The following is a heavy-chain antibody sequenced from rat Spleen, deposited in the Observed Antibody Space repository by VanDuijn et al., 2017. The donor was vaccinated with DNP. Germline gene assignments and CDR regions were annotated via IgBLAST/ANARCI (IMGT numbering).Heavy chain of an antibody. Sequence: EVQLVESGGGLVQPGRSLKLSCAASGFTFSDYYMAWVRQAPTKGLEWVAYIGSDGYAPYYGDSVKGRFTISRYNTKSTLYLQMESLRSEDTATYYCVRWNSGHFDYWGQGVMVTVSS. CDR2: IGSDGYAP. CDR3: VRWNSGHFDY. CDR1: GFTFSDYY. V-gene: IGHV5-22*01. D-gene: IGHD4-3*01. J-gene: IGHJ2*01.